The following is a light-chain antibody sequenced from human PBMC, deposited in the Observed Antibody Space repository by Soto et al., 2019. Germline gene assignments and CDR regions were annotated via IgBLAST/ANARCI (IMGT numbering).Light chain of an antibody. CDR2: GAS. J-gene: IGKJ4*01. V-gene: IGKV3-15*01. CDR3: QQYNNWPLT. Sequence: EIVMTQPPATLSVSPGERATLSCRASQSVSSNLAWYQQKPGQAPRLLIYGASTRTTGIPARCSGSGSRTEFTLTVSGQQSEAFAVYYCQQYNNWPLTFGGGTKVDIK. CDR1: QSVSSN.